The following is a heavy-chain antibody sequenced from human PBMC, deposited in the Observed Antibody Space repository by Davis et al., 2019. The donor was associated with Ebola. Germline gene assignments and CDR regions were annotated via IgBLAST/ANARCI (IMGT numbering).Heavy chain of an antibody. CDR3: ARGRPFLPGSTQYHTNYFDL. J-gene: IGHJ4*02. Sequence: PGGSLRLSCAASGFTFSDYYMSWIRQAPGKGLEWISYISYSSTYTNFADSVKGRFTISRDDAKNSLFLRMDSLGADDTAVYYCARGRPFLPGSTQYHTNYFDLWGQGTLVTVSS. D-gene: IGHD1-14*01. CDR2: ISYSSTYT. CDR1: GFTFSDYY. V-gene: IGHV3-11*05.